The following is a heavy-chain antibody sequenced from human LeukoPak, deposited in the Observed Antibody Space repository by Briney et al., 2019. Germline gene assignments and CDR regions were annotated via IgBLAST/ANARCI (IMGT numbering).Heavy chain of an antibody. CDR1: GFTFSSYA. D-gene: IGHD3-3*01. CDR3: ARADYDFWSGYYTDYGMDV. J-gene: IGHJ6*02. CDR2: ITSSGGST. V-gene: IGHV3-23*01. Sequence: GGSLRLSCAASGFTFSSYAMTWVRQTPGKGLEWVSSITSSGGSTYYADSVKGRFTISRDNSKNTLYLQMNSLRAEDTAVYYCARADYDFWSGYYTDYGMDVWGQGTTVTVSS.